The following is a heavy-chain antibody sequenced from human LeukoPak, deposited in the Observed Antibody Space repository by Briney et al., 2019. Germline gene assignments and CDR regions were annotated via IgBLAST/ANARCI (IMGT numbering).Heavy chain of an antibody. D-gene: IGHD3-22*01. V-gene: IGHV4-34*01. CDR3: AGGDSSVYYNPFDY. CDR2: INHSGST. J-gene: IGHJ4*02. CDR1: GGSFSGYY. Sequence: SETLSLTCAVYGGSFSGYYWSWIRQPPGKGLEWIGEINHSGSTNYNPSLKSRVTISVDTSKNQFSLKLSSVTAVDTAVYYCAGGDSSVYYNPFDYWGRGTLVTVSS.